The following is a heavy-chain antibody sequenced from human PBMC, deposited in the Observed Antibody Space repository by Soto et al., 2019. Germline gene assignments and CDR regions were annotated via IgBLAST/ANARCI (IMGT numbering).Heavy chain of an antibody. J-gene: IGHJ6*02. CDR1: CGSISSGGYY. D-gene: IGHD4-4*01. Sequence: SETLSLTCTVSCGSISSGGYYWSWIRQHPGKGLEWIGYIYYSGSTYYNPSLKSRVTISVDTSKNQFSLKLSSVTAADTAVYYCARDSDYSNRYYGMDVWGQGTMVTVSS. CDR3: ARDSDYSNRYYGMDV. V-gene: IGHV4-31*03. CDR2: IYYSGST.